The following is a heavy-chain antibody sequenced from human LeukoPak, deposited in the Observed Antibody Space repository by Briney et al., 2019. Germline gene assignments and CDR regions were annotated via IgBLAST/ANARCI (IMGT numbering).Heavy chain of an antibody. V-gene: IGHV1-46*01. CDR3: ARAGIVVVPAAMPPGY. J-gene: IGHJ4*02. D-gene: IGHD2-2*01. Sequence: PKASVKVSWKASGYTFTSYYMHWVRQAPEQGLEWMGIINPSGGSTSYAQKFQGRVTMTRDTSTSTVYMELSSLRSEDTAVYYCARAGIVVVPAAMPPGYWGQGTLVTVSS. CDR1: GYTFTSYY. CDR2: INPSGGST.